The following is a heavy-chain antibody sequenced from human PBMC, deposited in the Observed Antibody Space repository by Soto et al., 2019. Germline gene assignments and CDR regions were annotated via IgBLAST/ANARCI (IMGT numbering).Heavy chain of an antibody. CDR2: ISSRSSTI. CDR3: ASNPAAPRGYYYYYMDV. D-gene: IGHD6-6*01. CDR1: GFTFSSYS. J-gene: IGHJ6*03. V-gene: IGHV3-48*01. Sequence: EVQLVESGGGLVQPGGSLRLSCAASGFTFSSYSMNWVRQAPGKGLEWVSYISSRSSTIYYADSVKGRFTISRDNAKNSLYLQMNSLRAEDTAVYYCASNPAAPRGYYYYYMDVWGKGTTVTVSS.